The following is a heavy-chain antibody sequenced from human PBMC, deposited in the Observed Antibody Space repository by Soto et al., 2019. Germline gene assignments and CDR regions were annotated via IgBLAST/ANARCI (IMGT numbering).Heavy chain of an antibody. V-gene: IGHV1-69*13. CDR3: ACVAGTHYYYYGMDV. CDR2: IIPIFGTA. Sequence: SVKVSCKASGGTFSSYAISWVRQAPGQGLEWMGGIIPIFGTANYAQKFQGRVTITADESTSTAYMELSSLRSEDTAVYYCACVAGTHYYYYGMDVWGQGTTVTVSS. CDR1: GGTFSSYA. D-gene: IGHD6-19*01. J-gene: IGHJ6*02.